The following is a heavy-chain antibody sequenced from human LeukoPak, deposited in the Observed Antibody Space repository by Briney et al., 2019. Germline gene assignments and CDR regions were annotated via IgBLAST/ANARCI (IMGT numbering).Heavy chain of an antibody. J-gene: IGHJ6*02. CDR3: ARDPGGLWFGELRGVLLDPEYYYYGMDV. D-gene: IGHD3-10*01. Sequence: ASVKVSCKASGYTFTSYAMHWVRQAPGQRLEWMGWINAGNGNTKYSQKFQGRVTITRDTSASTAYMELSSLRSDDTAVYYCARDPGGLWFGELRGVLLDPEYYYYGMDVWGQGTTVTVSS. CDR1: GYTFTSYA. CDR2: INAGNGNT. V-gene: IGHV1-3*01.